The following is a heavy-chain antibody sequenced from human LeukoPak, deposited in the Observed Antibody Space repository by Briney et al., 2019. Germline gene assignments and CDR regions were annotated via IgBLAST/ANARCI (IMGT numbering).Heavy chain of an antibody. CDR1: GFTFSSYA. D-gene: IGHD2-15*01. CDR2: TSGRVGST. Sequence: GGSLRLSCAASGFTFSSYAMSWVRQAPGKGLEWVSGTSGRVGSTYYAGSVKGRFTISRDNSKTTLYLQMNSLRVEDTAVYYCAQNGGSQCYSHLDSWGQGTLVTVSS. V-gene: IGHV3-23*01. CDR3: AQNGGSQCYSHLDS. J-gene: IGHJ4*02.